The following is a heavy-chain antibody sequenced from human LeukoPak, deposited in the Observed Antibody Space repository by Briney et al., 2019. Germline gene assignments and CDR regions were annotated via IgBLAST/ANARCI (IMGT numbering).Heavy chain of an antibody. Sequence: GGSLRLSCAASGFTFSSYAMSWVRQAPGKGLEWVSAISGSGGSTYYADSVKGRFTISRDNSKNTLYLQMNSLRAEDTAVYYCARDRYSGYAIDYWGQGTLVTVSS. CDR1: GFTFSSYA. V-gene: IGHV3-23*01. CDR2: ISGSGGST. J-gene: IGHJ4*02. CDR3: ARDRYSGYAIDY. D-gene: IGHD5-12*01.